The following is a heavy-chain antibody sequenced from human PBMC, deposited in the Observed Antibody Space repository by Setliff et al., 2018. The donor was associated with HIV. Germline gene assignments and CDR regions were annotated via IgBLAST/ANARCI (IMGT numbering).Heavy chain of an antibody. V-gene: IGHV4-31*03. CDR2: ISYSGST. CDR3: ARDRGEVLPSAITSYSYYYMDV. CDR1: GGSMRGGGNY. D-gene: IGHD2-2*01. Sequence: SETLSLTCTVSGGSMRGGGNYWSWIRQHPGKGLEWIGYISYSGSTYYNPSLNSRLTISIDTSKNQFSLKLSSLTAADTAVYFCARDRGEVLPSAITSYSYYYMDVWGKGTSVTVSS. J-gene: IGHJ6*03.